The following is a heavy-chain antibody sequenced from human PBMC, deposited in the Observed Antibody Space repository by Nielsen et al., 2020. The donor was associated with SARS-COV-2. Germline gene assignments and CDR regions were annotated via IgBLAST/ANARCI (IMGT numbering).Heavy chain of an antibody. CDR3: ARVFCGGGRCYSVGLPDY. Sequence: ASVKVSCKASGYSFTNYYLHWVRQAPGQGLEWMGIINPSDGSTSYAQKLQGRVTMTRDTSTSTVYMELSSLRSDDTAIYYCARVFCGGGRCYSVGLPDYWGQGTLVTVSS. J-gene: IGHJ4*02. V-gene: IGHV1-46*04. D-gene: IGHD2-15*01. CDR2: INPSDGST. CDR1: GYSFTNYY.